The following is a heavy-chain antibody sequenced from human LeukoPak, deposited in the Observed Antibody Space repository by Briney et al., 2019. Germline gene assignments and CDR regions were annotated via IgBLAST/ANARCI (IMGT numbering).Heavy chain of an antibody. Sequence: SETLSLTCTVSGGSVSSHYWSWIRQPPGKGLEWIGYIYYTGSTNYNPSLKSRVTISVDTSKNQFSLRLSSVTAADTAVYYCAKTSSGWMYYFDYWGQGALVTVSS. V-gene: IGHV4-59*02. CDR1: GGSVSSHY. CDR3: AKTSSGWMYYFDY. CDR2: IYYTGST. D-gene: IGHD6-19*01. J-gene: IGHJ4*02.